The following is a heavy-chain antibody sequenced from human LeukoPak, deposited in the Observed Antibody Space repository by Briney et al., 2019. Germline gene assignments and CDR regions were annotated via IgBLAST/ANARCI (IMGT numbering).Heavy chain of an antibody. CDR2: IIPIFGTA. J-gene: IGHJ3*02. D-gene: IGHD3-22*01. V-gene: IGHV1-69*01. CDR3: VKGGDSSGYDAFDI. CDR1: GGTFSSYA. Sequence: GASVKVSCKASGGTFSSYAISWVRQAPGQGLEWMGGIIPIFGTANYAQKFQGRVTITADESTSTAYMELSSLRSEDTAVYYCVKGGDSSGYDAFDIWGQGTMVTVSS.